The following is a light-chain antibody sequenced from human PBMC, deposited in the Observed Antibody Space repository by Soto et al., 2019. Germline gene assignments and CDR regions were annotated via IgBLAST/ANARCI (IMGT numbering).Light chain of an antibody. CDR2: DAS. J-gene: IGKJ4*01. CDR1: QDSSNY. CDR3: QQYDNLPLT. Sequence: IQMTQSPSSXSASVGDRVTITCQASQDSSNYLNWYQQKPGKAPKVLIYDASILKTGVPSRFSGSGSGTDFTFTISSLQPEDIATYYCQQYDNLPLTFRGGTKVDIK. V-gene: IGKV1-33*01.